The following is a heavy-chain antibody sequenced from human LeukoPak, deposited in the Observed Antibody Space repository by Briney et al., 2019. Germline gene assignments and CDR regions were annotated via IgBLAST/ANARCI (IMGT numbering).Heavy chain of an antibody. CDR3: ARVGNDYVWGSYRFDY. Sequence: SQTLSLTCTISGGSISSGDYYWSWIRQPPGKGLEWIGYIYYSGSTYYNPSLKSRVTISVDTSKNQFSLKLSSVTAADTAVYYCARVGNDYVWGSYRFDYWGQGTLVTVSS. CDR1: GGSISSGDYY. D-gene: IGHD3-16*02. V-gene: IGHV4-30-4*01. J-gene: IGHJ4*02. CDR2: IYYSGST.